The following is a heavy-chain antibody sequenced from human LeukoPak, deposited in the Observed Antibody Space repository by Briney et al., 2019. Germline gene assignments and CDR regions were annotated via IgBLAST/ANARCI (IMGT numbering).Heavy chain of an antibody. CDR1: GGSFSGYY. CDR3: ARGLTQH. J-gene: IGHJ1*01. CDR2: INHSGST. Sequence: SETLSLTCAVYGGSFSGYYWSWIRQPPGKGLEWIGEINHSGSTNYNPSLKSRVTISVDTSKNQFSLKLSSVTAADTAVYYCARGLTQHWGQGTLVTVSS. V-gene: IGHV4-34*01.